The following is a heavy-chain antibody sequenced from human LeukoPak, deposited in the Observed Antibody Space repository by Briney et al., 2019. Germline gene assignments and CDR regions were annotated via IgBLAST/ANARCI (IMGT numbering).Heavy chain of an antibody. J-gene: IGHJ3*02. D-gene: IGHD3-22*01. CDR3: ARNSYYDNSGEGAFDI. CDR1: GGFIINGKW. CDR2: ISHSGSP. Sequence: PSGTLSLTCGVSGGFIINGKWWSWVRQPPGKGLEWIGEISHSGSPNYNPSLKGRLTISVDTAKNQFSLKLSSVTAADTAVYYCARNSYYDNSGEGAFDIWGQGTMVTVSS. V-gene: IGHV4-4*02.